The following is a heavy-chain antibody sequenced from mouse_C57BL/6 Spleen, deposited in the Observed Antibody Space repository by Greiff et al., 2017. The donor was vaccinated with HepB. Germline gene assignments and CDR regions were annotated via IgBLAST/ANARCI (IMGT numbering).Heavy chain of an antibody. D-gene: IGHD2-3*01. V-gene: IGHV5-12*01. J-gene: IGHJ2*01. CDR3: ARRGLFHYFDY. Sequence: EVQLVESGGGLVQPGGSLKLSCAASGFTFSDYYMYWVRQTPEKRLEWVAYISNGGGSTYYPDTVKGRFTISRDNAKNTLYLQMSRLKSEDTAMYYCARRGLFHYFDYWGQGTTLTVSS. CDR1: GFTFSDYY. CDR2: ISNGGGST.